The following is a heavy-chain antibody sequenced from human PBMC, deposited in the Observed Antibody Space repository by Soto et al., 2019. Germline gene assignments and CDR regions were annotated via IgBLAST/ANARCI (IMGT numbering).Heavy chain of an antibody. CDR2: IYYSGST. Sequence: SETLSLTCTVSGGSLSSYYWSWIRQPPGKGLEWIGYIYYSGSTNYNPSLKSRVTISVDTSKNQFSLKLSSVTAADTAVYYCARQSHGNYGWWFDPWGQGTLVTVSS. D-gene: IGHD3-10*01. V-gene: IGHV4-59*08. J-gene: IGHJ5*02. CDR3: ARQSHGNYGWWFDP. CDR1: GGSLSSYY.